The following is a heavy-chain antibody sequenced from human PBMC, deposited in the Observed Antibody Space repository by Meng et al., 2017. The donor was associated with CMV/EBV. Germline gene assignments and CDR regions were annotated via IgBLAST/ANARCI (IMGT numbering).Heavy chain of an antibody. Sequence: VRLQQWGAGFLKPSGPLSLPCAVYGGSFSGYYWSWIRPPPGKGLEWIGEINHSGSTNYNPSLKSRVTISVDTSKNQFSLKLSSVTAADTAVYYCARGGNWIDPWGQGTLVTVSS. CDR3: ARGGNWIDP. CDR2: INHSGST. V-gene: IGHV4-34*01. J-gene: IGHJ5*02. CDR1: GGSFSGYY.